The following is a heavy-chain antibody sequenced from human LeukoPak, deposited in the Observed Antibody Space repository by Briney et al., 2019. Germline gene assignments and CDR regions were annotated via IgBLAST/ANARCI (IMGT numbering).Heavy chain of an antibody. Sequence: GGSLRLSCAASGFTFSSYSMNWVRQAPGKGLEWVSSISSSSSYIYYADSVKGRFTISRDNAKNSLYLQMNSLRAEDTAVYYCARSIAAATYDAFDIWGQGTMVTVSS. V-gene: IGHV3-21*01. CDR1: GFTFSSYS. CDR3: ARSIAAATYDAFDI. J-gene: IGHJ3*02. CDR2: ISSSSSYI. D-gene: IGHD6-13*01.